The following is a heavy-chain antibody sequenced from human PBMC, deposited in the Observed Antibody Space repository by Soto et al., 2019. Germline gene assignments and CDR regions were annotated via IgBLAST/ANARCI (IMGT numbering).Heavy chain of an antibody. Sequence: PGGSLRLSCAASGFTFSSYGMHWVRQAPGKGLEWVAVISYDGSNKYYADSVKGRFTISRDNSKNTLYLQMHSLRAEDTAVYYCAKESYCSGGSCHSAPYYWGQGTLVTVSS. V-gene: IGHV3-30*18. CDR3: AKESYCSGGSCHSAPYY. CDR1: GFTFSSYG. CDR2: ISYDGSNK. J-gene: IGHJ4*02. D-gene: IGHD2-15*01.